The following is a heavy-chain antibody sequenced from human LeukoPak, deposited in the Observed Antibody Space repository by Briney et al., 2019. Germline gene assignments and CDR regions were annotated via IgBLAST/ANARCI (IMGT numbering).Heavy chain of an antibody. Sequence: PGGSLRLSCAASGFIVSSNYMNWVRQAPGKGLEWVSSISSSSSYIYYADSVKGRFTISRDNAKNSLYLQMNSLRAEDTAVYYCARVEAARPTFDYWGQGTLVTVSS. CDR1: GFIVSSNY. V-gene: IGHV3-21*01. J-gene: IGHJ4*02. CDR2: ISSSSSYI. CDR3: ARVEAARPTFDY. D-gene: IGHD6-6*01.